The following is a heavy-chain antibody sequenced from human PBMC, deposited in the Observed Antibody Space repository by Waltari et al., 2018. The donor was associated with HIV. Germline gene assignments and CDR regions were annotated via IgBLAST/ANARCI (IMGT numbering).Heavy chain of an antibody. J-gene: IGHJ4*02. CDR3: ARHPTPFTGYNSFDY. CDR1: GVPFSSYD. V-gene: IGHV3-33*01. D-gene: IGHD5-12*01. Sequence: VQLVESGGGVVKPGSYLRLSCAASGVPFSSYDMHWVRQAPGKGLDWVGVIWFDGVNKYYADSVKGRFTISRDNSKNMLYLQMNSLRAEDTAVYYCARHPTPFTGYNSFDYWGQGTLVTVSS. CDR2: IWFDGVNK.